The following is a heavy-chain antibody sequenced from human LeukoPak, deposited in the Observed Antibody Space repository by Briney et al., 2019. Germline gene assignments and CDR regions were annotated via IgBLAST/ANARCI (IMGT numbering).Heavy chain of an antibody. V-gene: IGHV3-23*01. J-gene: IGHJ4*02. Sequence: GGSLRLSCAASGFTFSSYAMSWVRQAPGKGLEWVSAISGSDGSTYYAGSVKGRFTISRDNSKNTLYLQMNSLRAEDTAVYYCAKQLGYCSDGSCYFPYWGQGTLVTVSS. CDR2: ISGSDGST. CDR1: GFTFSSYA. D-gene: IGHD2-15*01. CDR3: AKQLGYCSDGSCYFPY.